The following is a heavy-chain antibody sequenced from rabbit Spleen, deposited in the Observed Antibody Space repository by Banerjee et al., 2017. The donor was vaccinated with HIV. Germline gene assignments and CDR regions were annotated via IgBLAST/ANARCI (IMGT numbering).Heavy chain of an antibody. CDR2: IDPVFGIT. D-gene: IGHD8-1*01. Sequence: QLKESGGGLVQPGGSLKLSCKASGFTLSSYYMNWVRQAPGKGLEWIEYIDPVFGITYYANWVNGRFSISRENTQNTVSLQMNSLTAADTATYFCARDGAGSSYFNLWGPGTLVTVS. CDR3: ARDGAGSSYFNL. V-gene: IGHV1S7*01. J-gene: IGHJ4*01. CDR1: GFTLSSYY.